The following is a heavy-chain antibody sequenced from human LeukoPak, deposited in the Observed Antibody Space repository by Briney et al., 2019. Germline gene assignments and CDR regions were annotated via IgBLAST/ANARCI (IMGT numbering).Heavy chain of an antibody. Sequence: GTSLKISCNGSGYGFTSYWIGWVRQMPGKGLEWMGIIYPGDSDTRYSPSFQGPVTISADKSISTAYLQWSSLKASDTAMYYCARHMTVGAMVFCDYWGQGTLVTVSS. J-gene: IGHJ4*02. CDR1: GYGFTSYW. V-gene: IGHV5-51*01. CDR2: IYPGDSDT. D-gene: IGHD1-26*01. CDR3: ARHMTVGAMVFCDY.